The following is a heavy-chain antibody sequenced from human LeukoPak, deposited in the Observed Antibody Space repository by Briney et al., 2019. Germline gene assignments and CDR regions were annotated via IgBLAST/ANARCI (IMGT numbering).Heavy chain of an antibody. CDR2: ISYDGGNK. V-gene: IGHV3-30*04. CDR3: ARSARRRMGYFDY. Sequence: GGSLRLSCAASGFTFSSYAMHWVRQAPGKGLEWVAVISYDGGNKYYADSVKGRFTISRDNSKNTLYLQMNSLRAEDTAVYYCARSARRRMGYFDYWGQGTLVTVSS. CDR1: GFTFSSYA. J-gene: IGHJ4*02. D-gene: IGHD2-15*01.